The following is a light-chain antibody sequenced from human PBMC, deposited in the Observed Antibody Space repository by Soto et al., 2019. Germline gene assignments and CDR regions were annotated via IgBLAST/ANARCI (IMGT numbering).Light chain of an antibody. Sequence: DIQMTQSPSSLSASVGDRVTITCRASQSISSYLNWYQQKPGKAPKLLIYAASSLQSGVPSRFSGSGSATDFTLTISSLQPEDFATYYCQQSYSTPPAWTFGQGTKVEIK. CDR1: QSISSY. CDR3: QQSYSTPPAWT. J-gene: IGKJ1*01. CDR2: AAS. V-gene: IGKV1-39*01.